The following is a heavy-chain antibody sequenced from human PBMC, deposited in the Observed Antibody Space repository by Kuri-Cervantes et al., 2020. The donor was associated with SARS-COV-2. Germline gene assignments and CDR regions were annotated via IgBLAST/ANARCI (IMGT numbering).Heavy chain of an antibody. V-gene: IGHV3-23*01. Sequence: GESLKISCAASGFTFSSYAMSWVRQAPGKGLEWVSAISGSGGSTYYADSVKGRFTISRDNSKNTLYLQMNSLRAEDTAVYYCANGGSGYYLHDAFDIWGQGTMVTVSS. CDR1: GFTFSSYA. J-gene: IGHJ3*02. D-gene: IGHD3-22*01. CDR2: ISGSGGST. CDR3: ANGGSGYYLHDAFDI.